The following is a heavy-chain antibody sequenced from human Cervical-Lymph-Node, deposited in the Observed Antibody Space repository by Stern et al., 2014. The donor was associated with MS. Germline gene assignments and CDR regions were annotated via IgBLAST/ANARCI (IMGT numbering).Heavy chain of an antibody. Sequence: QVQLVQSGGGVVQPGRSLRLSCAASGFIFSNYGMHWVRQAPGKGLEWVAVMSFHGTNHYYADSVKGRFIISRDNSKNTLSLQMNNLRAEDTAVYYCARDRTPAPYFPYGLDVWGQGTTVTVSS. CDR3: ARDRTPAPYFPYGLDV. J-gene: IGHJ6*02. CDR1: GFIFSNYG. V-gene: IGHV3-30*03. D-gene: IGHD2-15*01. CDR2: MSFHGTNH.